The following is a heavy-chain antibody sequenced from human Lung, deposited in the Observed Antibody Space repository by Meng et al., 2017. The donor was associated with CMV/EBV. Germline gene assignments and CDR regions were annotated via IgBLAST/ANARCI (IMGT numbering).Heavy chain of an antibody. Sequence: SETLSLTCTVSGGSISSGGYYWSWIRQHPGKGLEWIGYIYYSGSTYYNPSLKSRVTISVDTSKNQFSLKLSSVTAADTAVYYCARDVSDHCSSTSCYRLGAFDIWGQGTMVTFSS. D-gene: IGHD2-2*01. CDR1: GGSISSGGYY. V-gene: IGHV4-31*03. J-gene: IGHJ3*02. CDR2: IYYSGST. CDR3: ARDVSDHCSSTSCYRLGAFDI.